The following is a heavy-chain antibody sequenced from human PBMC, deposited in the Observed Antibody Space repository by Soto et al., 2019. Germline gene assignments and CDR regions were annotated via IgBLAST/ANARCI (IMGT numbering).Heavy chain of an antibody. D-gene: IGHD6-13*01. V-gene: IGHV1-8*01. Sequence: QVQLVQSGAEVKKPGASVKVSCKASGYTFTSYDINWVRQATGQGLEWMGWMNPNSGNTGYAQKFQGRVTMTRNTSISTAYMDLSSLRSEDTDVYYCARERSAAGTGWFDPWGKGTLVTVSS. CDR2: MNPNSGNT. J-gene: IGHJ5*02. CDR3: ARERSAAGTGWFDP. CDR1: GYTFTSYD.